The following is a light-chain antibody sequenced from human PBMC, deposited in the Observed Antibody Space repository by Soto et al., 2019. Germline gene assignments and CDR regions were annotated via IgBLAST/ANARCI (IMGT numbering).Light chain of an antibody. CDR1: SIYVGGHNY. V-gene: IGLV2-11*01. J-gene: IGLJ1*01. CDR3: CSYAGSYTYV. CDR2: SVS. Sequence: QSVLTQTRSVSGSPGQSVTISCTGTSIYVGGHNYVSWYQQHPGKAPKLMISSVSKRPSWVPDRFSGSKSGNTASLTISGLQAEDEADYYCCSYAGSYTYVFGTRTKVTVL.